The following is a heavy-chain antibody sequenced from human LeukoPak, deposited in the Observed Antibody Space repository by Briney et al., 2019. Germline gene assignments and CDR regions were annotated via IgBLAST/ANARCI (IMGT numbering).Heavy chain of an antibody. CDR3: ARRGTYYVFDY. V-gene: IGHV4-59*01. D-gene: IGHD1-26*01. Sequence: SETLSLTCTVAGVSISSYYWSWIRQPPGKGLEWIGYINYSGSTFYNPSLRSRVTMSVDTSKRQFSLNLNSVTAADTAVYYCARRGTYYVFDYWGQGTLVTVSS. CDR1: GVSISSYY. J-gene: IGHJ4*02. CDR2: INYSGST.